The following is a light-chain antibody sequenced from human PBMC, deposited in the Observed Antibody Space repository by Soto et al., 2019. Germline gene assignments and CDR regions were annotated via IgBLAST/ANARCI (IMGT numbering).Light chain of an antibody. Sequence: DIQLTQSPSFLSASVGDRVTISCRASQGITDFLAWYQQKPGKAPKLLIYAASTLQSGVPSRFSGSASGTEFTLTISSLQPEDFATYFFQQFNVYPLTFGGGTMLEIK. CDR2: AAS. CDR3: QQFNVYPLT. J-gene: IGKJ4*01. CDR1: QGITDF. V-gene: IGKV1-9*01.